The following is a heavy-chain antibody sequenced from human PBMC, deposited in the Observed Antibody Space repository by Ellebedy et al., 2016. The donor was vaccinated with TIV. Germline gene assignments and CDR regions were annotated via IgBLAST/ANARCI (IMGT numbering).Heavy chain of an antibody. CDR1: GFTFSTYA. V-gene: IGHV3-23*01. Sequence: GGSLRLXXAASGFTFSTYAMSWVRQAPGKGLEWVSAISDSGDTTYYADSVKGRFTISRDNSKNTLSLQMNNLRAEDTAVYYCARVKSPSYWGQGTLVTVSS. CDR3: ARVKSPSY. J-gene: IGHJ4*02. CDR2: ISDSGDTT.